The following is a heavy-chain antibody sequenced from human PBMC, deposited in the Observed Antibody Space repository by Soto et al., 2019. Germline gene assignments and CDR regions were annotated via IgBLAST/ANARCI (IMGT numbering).Heavy chain of an antibody. J-gene: IGHJ4*02. D-gene: IGHD3-16*02. V-gene: IGHV3-23*01. CDR2: ISASGGRP. CDR3: AKDPDRYDYVWGTYRHIDH. CDR1: GITFSNYA. Sequence: GGSLRLSCTASGITFSNYAMSWVRQAPTKGLEWVSSISASGGRPYYADSVKGRFTILRDNSKNTLYLQMNSLRVEDTAVYYCAKDPDRYDYVWGTYRHIDHWGQGTLVTVSS.